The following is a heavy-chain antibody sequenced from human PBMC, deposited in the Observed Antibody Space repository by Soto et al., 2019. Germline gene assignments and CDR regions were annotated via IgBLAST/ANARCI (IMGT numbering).Heavy chain of an antibody. CDR3: AIVMATVTPDAFEI. CDR1: GYTFTSYG. V-gene: IGHV1-18*04. J-gene: IGHJ3*02. Sequence: ASVKVCCKASGYTFTSYGISWVRQAPGQGLEWMGWISAYNGNTNYAQKLQGRVTMTTDTSTSTAYMELRSLRSDDTAVYYCAIVMATVTPDAFEIWGQGTRGTV. CDR2: ISAYNGNT. D-gene: IGHD4-17*01.